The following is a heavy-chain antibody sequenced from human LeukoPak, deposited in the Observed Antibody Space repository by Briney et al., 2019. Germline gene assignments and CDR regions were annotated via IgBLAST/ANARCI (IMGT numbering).Heavy chain of an antibody. CDR3: AIGPKIPAGIDGDYYFDY. CDR1: GASVSSGSYY. J-gene: IGHJ4*02. CDR2: ISYSGNT. V-gene: IGHV4-61*01. D-gene: IGHD6-13*01. Sequence: SETLSLTRTVSGASVSSGSYYWSWIRQPPGKGLEWIGFISYSGNTKYNPSLKSRVSISLDASKKQFSLQLISVTAADTAVYHCAIGPKIPAGIDGDYYFDYWGQGTLVTVSS.